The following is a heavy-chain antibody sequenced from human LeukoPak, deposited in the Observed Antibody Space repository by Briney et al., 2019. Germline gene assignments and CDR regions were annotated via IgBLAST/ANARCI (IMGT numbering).Heavy chain of an antibody. J-gene: IGHJ5*02. V-gene: IGHV1-69*05. CDR2: IIPIFGTA. Sequence: SVKVSCKASGGTFSSYAISWVRQAPGQGLEWMGGIIPIFGTANYAQKFQGRVTITTDESTSTAYMELSSLRSEDTAVYYCARGTNPYSSSSGGLDPWGQGTLVTVSS. CDR3: ARGTNPYSSSSGGLDP. D-gene: IGHD6-6*01. CDR1: GGTFSSYA.